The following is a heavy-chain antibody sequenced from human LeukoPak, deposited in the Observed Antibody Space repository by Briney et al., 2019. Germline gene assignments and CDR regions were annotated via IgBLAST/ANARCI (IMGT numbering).Heavy chain of an antibody. J-gene: IGHJ6*03. CDR1: GGSISSYY. V-gene: IGHV4-34*01. CDR2: INHSGST. D-gene: IGHD5-18*01. CDR3: ARGYTATYYYYMDV. Sequence: SETLSLTCSVSGGSISSYYWSWIRQPPGKGLEWIGEINHSGSTNYNPSLKSRVTISVDTSKNQFSLKLSSVTAADTAVYYCARGYTATYYYYMDVWGKGTTVTVSS.